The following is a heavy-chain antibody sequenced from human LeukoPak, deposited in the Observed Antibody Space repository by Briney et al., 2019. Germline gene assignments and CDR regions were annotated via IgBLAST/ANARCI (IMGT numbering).Heavy chain of an antibody. V-gene: IGHV4-59*01. CDR1: GGSISSYY. Sequence: SETLSLTCTVSGGSISSYYWSWIRQPPGKGLEWIGYIYYSGSTNYNPSLKSRVTISVDTSKNQFSLKLSSVTAADTAVYYCARDFGYGYPKFDYWGQGTLVTVSS. J-gene: IGHJ4*02. D-gene: IGHD5-24*01. CDR2: IYYSGST. CDR3: ARDFGYGYPKFDY.